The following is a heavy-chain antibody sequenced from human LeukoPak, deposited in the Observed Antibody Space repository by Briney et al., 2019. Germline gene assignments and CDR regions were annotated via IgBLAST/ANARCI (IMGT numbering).Heavy chain of an antibody. CDR1: GFTFSSYS. CDR2: ISSNSSYI. Sequence: PGGSLRLSCAASGFTFSSYSMNWVRQAPGKGLEWVSSISSNSSYIYYADSVKGRFTISRDNAKNSLYLQMNSLRAEDTAVYYCAITVPAGVCPGHWGQGTLVTVSS. D-gene: IGHD7-27*01. J-gene: IGHJ1*01. V-gene: IGHV3-21*01. CDR3: AITVPAGVCPGH.